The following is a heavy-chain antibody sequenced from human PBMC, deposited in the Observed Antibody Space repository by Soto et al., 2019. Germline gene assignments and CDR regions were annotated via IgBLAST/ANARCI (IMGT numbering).Heavy chain of an antibody. Sequence: EVQLLESGGGLVQPGGSPRLSCTASGFSLSTYGVTWVRQAPGKGLEWVSGVSGGSGTTHYADSVKGRFTITTDNSENTAYLQMNSLRVEDTAVYYCAKWNGYGDHWGQGTLVTVS. CDR1: GFSLSTYG. J-gene: IGHJ4*02. D-gene: IGHD1-1*01. CDR2: VSGGSGTT. V-gene: IGHV3-23*01. CDR3: AKWNGYGDH.